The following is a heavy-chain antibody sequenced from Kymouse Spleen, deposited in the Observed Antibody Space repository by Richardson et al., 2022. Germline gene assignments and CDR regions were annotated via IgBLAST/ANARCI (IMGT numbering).Heavy chain of an antibody. CDR2: INHSGST. D-gene: IGHD4-17*01. V-gene: IGHV4-34*01. Sequence: QVQLQQWGAGLLKPSETLSLTCAVYGGSFSGYYWSWIRQPPGKGLEWIGEINHSGSTNYNPSLKSRVTISVDTSKNQFSLKLSSVTAADTAVYYCARGGDYGDHNYGMDVWGQGTTVTVSS. CDR3: ARGGDYGDHNYGMDV. CDR1: GGSFSGYY. J-gene: IGHJ6*02.